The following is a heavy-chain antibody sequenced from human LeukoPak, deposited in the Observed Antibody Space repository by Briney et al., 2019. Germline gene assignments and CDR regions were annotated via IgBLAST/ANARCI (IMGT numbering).Heavy chain of an antibody. Sequence: SETLSLTCTVSGGSISSYYWSWIRQPPGKGLEWIGYIYDSGSTNYNPSLKSRVTISVDTSKNQFSLKLSSVTAADTAVYSCACLTTADAFDIRGQGTMVTVSS. CDR3: ACLTTADAFDI. V-gene: IGHV4-59*01. D-gene: IGHD3-22*01. CDR1: GGSISSYY. CDR2: IYDSGST. J-gene: IGHJ3*02.